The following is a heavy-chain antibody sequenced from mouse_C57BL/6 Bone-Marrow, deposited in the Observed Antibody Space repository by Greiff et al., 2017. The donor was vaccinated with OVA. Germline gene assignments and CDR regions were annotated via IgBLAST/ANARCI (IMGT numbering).Heavy chain of an antibody. CDR2: ISGGGGNT. CDR1: GFTFSSYT. Sequence: EVKVEESGGGLVKPGGSLKLSCAASGFTFSSYTMSWVRQTPEKRLEWVATISGGGGNTYYPDSVKGRFTISRDNAKNTLYLQMSSLRSEDTALYYCARPSAQATRAWFAYWGQGTLVTVSA. CDR3: ARPSAQATRAWFAY. D-gene: IGHD3-2*02. J-gene: IGHJ3*01. V-gene: IGHV5-9*01.